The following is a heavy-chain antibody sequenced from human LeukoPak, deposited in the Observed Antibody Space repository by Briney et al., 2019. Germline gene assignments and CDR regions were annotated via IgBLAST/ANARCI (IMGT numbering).Heavy chain of an antibody. CDR3: ARRLEYSGSKGVFDY. CDR2: IHYSGGST. J-gene: IGHJ4*02. Sequence: GGSLRLSCAASGFTFSNYALSWVRQAPGKGLEWVSAIHYSGGSTYYADSVKGRFTISRDNSKNTLDLQMNSLRAEDTAVYYCARRLEYSGSKGVFDYWGQGTLVTVSS. V-gene: IGHV3-23*01. CDR1: GFTFSNYA. D-gene: IGHD1-26*01.